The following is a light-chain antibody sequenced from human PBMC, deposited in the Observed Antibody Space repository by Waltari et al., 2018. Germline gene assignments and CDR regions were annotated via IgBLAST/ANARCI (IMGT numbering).Light chain of an antibody. V-gene: IGLV2-14*01. CDR2: EVS. J-gene: IGLJ1*01. Sequence: QSALTQPASVSGSPGQSITLSCTGTSSADGGYRYSSWYQQHPGKAPKPMLYEVSYRPSGVSDRFSGSKAGNTASLTISGLQAEDEADYYCSSYTSSSTLYVFGTGTKVTVL. CDR3: SSYTSSSTLYV. CDR1: SSADGGYRY.